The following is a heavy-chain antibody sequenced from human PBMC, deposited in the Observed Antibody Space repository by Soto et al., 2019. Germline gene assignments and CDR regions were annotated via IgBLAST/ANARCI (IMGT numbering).Heavy chain of an antibody. CDR1: GGSISSSSYY. J-gene: IGHJ5*02. V-gene: IGHV4-39*01. CDR2: IYYSGST. CDR3: ASHIIGATGAYNWFDP. D-gene: IGHD1-26*01. Sequence: QLQLQESGPGLVKPSETLSLTCTVSGGSISSSSYYWGWIRQPPGKGLEWIGSIYYSGSTYYNPSLNTRVTISVDTSKNQCALKLSSVTAADTAVDYCASHIIGATGAYNWFDPWGQGTLVPVSS.